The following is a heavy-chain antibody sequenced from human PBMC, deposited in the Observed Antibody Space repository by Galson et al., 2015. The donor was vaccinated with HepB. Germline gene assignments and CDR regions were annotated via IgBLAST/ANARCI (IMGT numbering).Heavy chain of an antibody. D-gene: IGHD1-14*01. CDR2: IIPIVDKP. CDR3: ARDRSTSEPYDAFDV. CDR1: GGTFSHSA. J-gene: IGHJ3*01. Sequence: SVKASCKASGGTFSHSAISWVRRAPGQGLEWLGGIIPIVDKPYIAQKFRGRLTITADASTHTVYMELDSLRSEDTAVYFCARDRSTSEPYDAFDVWGQGTMLTVSS. V-gene: IGHV1-69*13.